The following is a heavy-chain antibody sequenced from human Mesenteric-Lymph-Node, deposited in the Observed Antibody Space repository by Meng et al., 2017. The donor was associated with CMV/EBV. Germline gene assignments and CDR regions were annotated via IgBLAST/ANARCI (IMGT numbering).Heavy chain of an antibody. CDR3: ARGRGIRARPGGVAFDS. CDR1: GGSFSGYY. J-gene: IGHJ4*02. Sequence: GGSFSGYYWSWIRQPPGKGLEWIGEMTDSGSTNYNPSLKSRVAMSVDTSKNQFSLMLSSVTAADTAVYYCARGRGIRARPGGVAFDSWGQGTLVTVSS. CDR2: MTDSGST. D-gene: IGHD6-6*01. V-gene: IGHV4-34*01.